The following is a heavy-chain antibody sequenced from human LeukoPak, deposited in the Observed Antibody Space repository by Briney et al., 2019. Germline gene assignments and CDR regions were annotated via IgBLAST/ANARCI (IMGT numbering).Heavy chain of an antibody. CDR3: ARRCSYYYGSGSQTWWFDP. J-gene: IGHJ5*02. Sequence: GESLKISCKGSGYSFTSYWIGWVRQMPGKGLEWMGVIYPGDSDTRYSPSFQGQVTISADKSISTAYLQWSSLKASDTAMYYCARRCSYYYGSGSQTWWFDPWGQGTLVTVSS. V-gene: IGHV5-51*01. D-gene: IGHD3-10*01. CDR2: IYPGDSDT. CDR1: GYSFTSYW.